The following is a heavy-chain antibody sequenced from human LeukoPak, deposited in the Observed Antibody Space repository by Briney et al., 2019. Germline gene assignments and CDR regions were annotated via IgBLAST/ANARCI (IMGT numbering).Heavy chain of an antibody. CDR3: ATMQWLEGVDWFDP. J-gene: IGHJ5*02. V-gene: IGHV3-30*02. CDR1: GFTFSSYG. Sequence: PGGSLRLSCAASGFTFSSYGMHWVRQAPGKGLEWVAFIRYDESNKFYADSVKGRFTISRDNSKNILFLQMNSLRAEDTAVYYCATMQWLEGVDWFDPWGQGTQVTVSS. CDR2: IRYDESNK. D-gene: IGHD6-19*01.